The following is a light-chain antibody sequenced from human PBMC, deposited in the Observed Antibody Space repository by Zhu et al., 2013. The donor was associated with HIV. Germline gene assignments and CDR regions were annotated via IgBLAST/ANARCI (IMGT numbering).Light chain of an antibody. J-gene: IGLJ1*01. CDR2: YNS. V-gene: IGLV1-40*01. CDR1: TSNIGGGYD. Sequence: QSVLTQPPSVSGAPGQRVTISCTGSTSNIGGGYDVQWYQQLPGAAPKLIVYYNSLRPSGVSDRFSGSKSGSSASLVITGLQAEDVADYYCCSYAGSYNLYIFGTGTKVTVL. CDR3: CSYAGSYNLYI.